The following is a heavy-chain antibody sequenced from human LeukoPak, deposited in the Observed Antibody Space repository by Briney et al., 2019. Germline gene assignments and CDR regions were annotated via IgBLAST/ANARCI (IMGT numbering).Heavy chain of an antibody. D-gene: IGHD5-24*01. CDR1: GYTFTSYG. J-gene: IGHJ6*03. CDR3: ARGSTNLDYYYYYMDV. V-gene: IGHV1-18*01. CDR2: ISAYKGNT. Sequence: ASVKVSCKASGYTFTSYGISWVRQAPGQGLEWMGWISAYKGNTNYAQKLQGRVTMTTDTSTSTAYMELRSLRSDDTAVYYCARGSTNLDYYYYYMDVWGKGTTVTVSS.